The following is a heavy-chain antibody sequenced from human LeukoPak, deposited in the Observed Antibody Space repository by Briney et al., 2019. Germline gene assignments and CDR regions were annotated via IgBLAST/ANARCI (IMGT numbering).Heavy chain of an antibody. V-gene: IGHV3-21*01. CDR2: ISSSSSYI. D-gene: IGHD5-18*01. CDR1: GFTFSSYS. Sequence: GGSLRISCAASGFTFSSYSMNWVRQAPGKGLEWVSSISSSSSYIYYADSVKGRFTISRDNDKNSLYLQMSSLRAEDTAVYYCARLGELDTETDYWGQGTLVTVSS. CDR3: ARLGELDTETDY. J-gene: IGHJ4*02.